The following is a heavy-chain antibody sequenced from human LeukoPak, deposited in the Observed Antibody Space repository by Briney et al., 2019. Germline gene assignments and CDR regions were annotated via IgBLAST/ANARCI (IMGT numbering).Heavy chain of an antibody. V-gene: IGHV7-4-1*02. CDR2: INTNTGNP. D-gene: IGHD3-22*01. J-gene: IGHJ6*03. Sequence: ASVKVSCKASGYTFTSYAMNWVRQAPGQGLEWMGWINTNTGNPTYAQGFTGRFVFSLDTSVSTAYLQISSLKAEDTAVYYCARALYYYGSSGPGGYYYYMDVWGKGTTVTVSS. CDR1: GYTFTSYA. CDR3: ARALYYYGSSGPGGYYYYMDV.